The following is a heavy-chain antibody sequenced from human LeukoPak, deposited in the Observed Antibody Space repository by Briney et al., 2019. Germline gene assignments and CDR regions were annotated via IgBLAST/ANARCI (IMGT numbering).Heavy chain of an antibody. Sequence: GGSLRLSCAASGFTFSNYNMAWVRQAPGKGLEWVSAIGGSDGGTYYADSVKGRFTISRDNSKNTLYLQMNSLRAEDTALYFCAKKAQYNGNYPLDYWGQGTLVTVSS. J-gene: IGHJ4*02. CDR1: GFTFSNYN. CDR3: AKKAQYNGNYPLDY. CDR2: IGGSDGGT. V-gene: IGHV3-23*01. D-gene: IGHD1-26*01.